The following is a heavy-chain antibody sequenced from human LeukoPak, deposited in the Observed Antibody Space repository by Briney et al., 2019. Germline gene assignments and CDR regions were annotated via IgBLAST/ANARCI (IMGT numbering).Heavy chain of an antibody. CDR3: ARDVYRARGNGYYFDY. CDR2: ISGSGGST. CDR1: GFTFSSYA. V-gene: IGHV3-23*01. Sequence: GGSLRLSCAASGFTFSSYAMSWVRQVPGKGLEWVSGISGSGGSTDYADSVKGRFTISRDNSKNTLYLQMNSLRAEDTAVYYCARDVYRARGNGYYFDYWGQGTLVTVSS. J-gene: IGHJ4*02. D-gene: IGHD2-8*01.